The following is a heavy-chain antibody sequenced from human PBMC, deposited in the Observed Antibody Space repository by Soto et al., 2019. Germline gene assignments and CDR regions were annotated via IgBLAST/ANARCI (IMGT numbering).Heavy chain of an antibody. CDR3: VRGTPTPGLDY. CDR2: INRRGSEA. J-gene: IGHJ4*02. CDR1: AFVLRDYP. D-gene: IGHD1-7*01. V-gene: IGHV3-7*03. Sequence: EVQLVESGGGLVQPGGSLRLSCVASAFVLRDYPMNWVRQAPGKGLEWVANINRRGSEANYAASVRGRFTISRDNARNLLYLQMNSLRADDTDVYFCVRGTPTPGLDYWGQGTLVTVSS.